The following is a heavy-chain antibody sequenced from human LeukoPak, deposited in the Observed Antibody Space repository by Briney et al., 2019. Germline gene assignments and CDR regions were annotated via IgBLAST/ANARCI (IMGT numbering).Heavy chain of an antibody. Sequence: SETVSLTCTVSGGSISSYYWSWIRQPPGKGLEWIGYIYYSGSTNYNPSLKSRVTISVDTSKNQFSLKLSSVTAADTAVYYCARRVRDGYNYDYWGQGTLVTVSS. J-gene: IGHJ4*02. CDR3: ARRVRDGYNYDY. D-gene: IGHD5-24*01. V-gene: IGHV4-59*08. CDR2: IYYSGST. CDR1: GGSISSYY.